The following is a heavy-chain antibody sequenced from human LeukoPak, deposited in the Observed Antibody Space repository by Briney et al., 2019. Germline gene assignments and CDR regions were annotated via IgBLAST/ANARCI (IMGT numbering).Heavy chain of an antibody. CDR3: ARDLVVPGDY. CDR1: GYTFINYP. D-gene: IGHD1-14*01. CDR2: INTNTGDP. Sequence: ASVKVSCETSGYTFINYPINWVRQAPGQGLEWMGWINTNTGDPTYAQGFAGRIVFSLDNSVNTAYLQISSLKTDDTAVYYCARDLVVPGDYWGQGTLVTVSS. V-gene: IGHV7-4-1*02. J-gene: IGHJ4*02.